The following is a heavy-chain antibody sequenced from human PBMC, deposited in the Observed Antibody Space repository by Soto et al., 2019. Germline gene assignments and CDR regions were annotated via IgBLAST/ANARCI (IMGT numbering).Heavy chain of an antibody. CDR2: ISYDGSNK. V-gene: IGHV3-30*03. CDR3: ATDRWWGSDYPAPYYFDY. Sequence: QVQLVESGGGVVQPGRSLRLSCAASGFTFSSYGMHWVRQAPGKGLEWVAVISYDGSNKYYADSVKGRFTISRDNSKNTLYLQMNSLRAEDTAVYYWATDRWWGSDYPAPYYFDYWGQGTLVTVSS. D-gene: IGHD6-25*01. CDR1: GFTFSSYG. J-gene: IGHJ4*02.